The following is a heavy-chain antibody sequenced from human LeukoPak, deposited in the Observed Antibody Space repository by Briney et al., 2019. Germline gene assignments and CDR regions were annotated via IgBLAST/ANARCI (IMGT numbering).Heavy chain of an antibody. CDR2: MWYDGGNK. D-gene: IGHD4-11*01. J-gene: IGHJ4*02. CDR1: GFTFNSYG. CDR3: ARGLPPVMKYYFDY. Sequence: GGSLRLSCAASGFTFNSYGMHWVRQAPGKGLEWVAVMWYDGGNKYYADSVKGRFTISRDDSKNTLYLQMNSLRAEDTAMYYCARGLPPVMKYYFDYWGQGTLVTVSS. V-gene: IGHV3-33*01.